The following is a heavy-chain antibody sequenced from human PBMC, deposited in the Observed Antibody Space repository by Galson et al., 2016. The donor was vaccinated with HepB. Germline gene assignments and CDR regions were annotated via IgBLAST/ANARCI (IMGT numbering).Heavy chain of an antibody. D-gene: IGHD5-18*01. Sequence: SLRLSCAASGLTVSANYMSWVRQAPGKGLEWVSVIYSGGSRYYADFVKGRFTISKHNSNNTLYLQMNSLRPEDPAVYFCAIPRGYRYSMDVWGQGTTVTVSS. CDR3: AIPRGYRYSMDV. CDR1: GLTVSANY. CDR2: IYSGGSR. V-gene: IGHV3-53*04. J-gene: IGHJ6*02.